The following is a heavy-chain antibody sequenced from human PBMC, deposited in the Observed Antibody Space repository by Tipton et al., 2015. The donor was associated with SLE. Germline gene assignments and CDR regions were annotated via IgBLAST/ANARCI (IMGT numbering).Heavy chain of an antibody. D-gene: IGHD3-22*01. CDR2: IYTSGST. CDR3: ARIGSSSYYSSGYWVDY. Sequence: TLSLTCTVSGGSISSGSYYWSWIRQPAGKGLEWIGHIYTSGSTNYNPSLKSRVTISVDTSKNQFSLKLSSVTAADTAVYYCARIGSSSYYSSGYWVDYWGQGTLVPVSS. J-gene: IGHJ4*02. V-gene: IGHV4-61*09. CDR1: GGSISSGSYY.